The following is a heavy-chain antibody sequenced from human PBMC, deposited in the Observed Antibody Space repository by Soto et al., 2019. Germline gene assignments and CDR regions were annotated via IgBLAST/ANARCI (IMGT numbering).Heavy chain of an antibody. Sequence: QVQLVESGGGVVQPGRSLRLSCAASGFTFSSYGMHWVRQAPGKGLEWVAVISYDGSNKYYADSVKGRFTISRDNSKNTLYLQMSSLRAEDTAVYYCAKGYDSSGPDQHWGQGTLVTVSS. CDR3: AKGYDSSGPDQH. CDR2: ISYDGSNK. V-gene: IGHV3-30*18. J-gene: IGHJ1*01. D-gene: IGHD6-19*01. CDR1: GFTFSSYG.